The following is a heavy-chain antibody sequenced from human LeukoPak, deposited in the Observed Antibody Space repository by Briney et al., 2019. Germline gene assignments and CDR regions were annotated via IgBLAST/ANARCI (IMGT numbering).Heavy chain of an antibody. CDR1: GFTFSSYW. CDR2: IKQDGSEK. V-gene: IGHV3-7*03. J-gene: IGHJ4*02. CDR3: AKEIFSGLLYIDY. D-gene: IGHD5-12*01. Sequence: GGSLRLSCAASGFTFSSYWMHWVRQAPGKGLEWVANIKQDGSEKNYVDSVKGRFTISSDNSKNTVYLQMNSLRPEDMAVYYCAKEIFSGLLYIDYWGQGTLVTVSS.